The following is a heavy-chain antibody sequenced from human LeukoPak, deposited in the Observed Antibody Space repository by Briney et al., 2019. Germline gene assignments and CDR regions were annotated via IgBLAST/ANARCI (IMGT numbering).Heavy chain of an antibody. Sequence: GGSLRLSCAASGFTFSSYGMNWVRQAPGKGLEWVSSISSSSSYIYYADSVKGGFTISRDNAKNSLYLQMNSLRAEDTAVYYCVRGLRFGYYYGSGRHPGRDVWGQATTVTVSS. V-gene: IGHV3-21*01. CDR2: ISSSSSYI. J-gene: IGHJ6*02. CDR3: VRGLRFGYYYGSGRHPGRDV. CDR1: GFTFSSYG. D-gene: IGHD3-10*01.